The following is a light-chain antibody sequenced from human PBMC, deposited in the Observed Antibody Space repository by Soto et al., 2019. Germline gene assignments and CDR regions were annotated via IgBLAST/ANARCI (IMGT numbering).Light chain of an antibody. CDR2: AAS. V-gene: IGKV1-27*01. Sequence: DIQMTQSPSSLSASVGDRVTITCRASQGISNYLAWYQQKPGKVPKLLIYAASTLQSGVPSRFSGSGSGTDFTLTISSLQPEDVATYYCQKYNSAPPWTFGKGTNGEIK. CDR3: QKYNSAPPWT. J-gene: IGKJ1*01. CDR1: QGISNY.